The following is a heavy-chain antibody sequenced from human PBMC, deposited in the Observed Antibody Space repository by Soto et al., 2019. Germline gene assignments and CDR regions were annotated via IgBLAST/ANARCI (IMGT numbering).Heavy chain of an antibody. CDR1: GFTFSNSL. V-gene: IGHV3-15*07. CDR3: TTEIVATIFFDY. CDR2: IKSKTDGGTT. D-gene: IGHD5-12*01. Sequence: GGSLILSCAASGFTFSNSLMNWVRQAPGKGLEWVGRIKSKTDGGTTDYAAPVKGRFTISRDDSKNTLYLQMNSLKTEDTAVYYCTTEIVATIFFDYWGQGTLVTVSS. J-gene: IGHJ4*02.